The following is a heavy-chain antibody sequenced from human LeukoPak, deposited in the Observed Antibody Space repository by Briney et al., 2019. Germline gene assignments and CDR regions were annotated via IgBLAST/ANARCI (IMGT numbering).Heavy chain of an antibody. CDR3: AIEYRWSFDY. CDR2: ISYDGSNK. D-gene: IGHD5-12*01. CDR1: GFTFSSYG. J-gene: IGHJ4*02. Sequence: GRSLRLSCAASGFTFSSYGMHWVRQAPGKGLEWVAVISYDGSNKYYADSVKGRFTISRDNSKNTLYLQMNSLRAEDTAVYYCAIEYRWSFDYWGQGTLVTVSS. V-gene: IGHV3-30*03.